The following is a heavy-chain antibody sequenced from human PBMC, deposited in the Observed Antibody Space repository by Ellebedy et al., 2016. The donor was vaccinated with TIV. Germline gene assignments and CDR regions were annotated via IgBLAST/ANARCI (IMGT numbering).Heavy chain of an antibody. CDR3: ARDPQGGGDYGDNWFDP. Sequence: PGGSLRLSCAASGFSVSNFFMSWVRQAPGKGLEWVSVIYRDGGTNYTDSVKGRFTISRDSSKNTLYLQMNSRRAEDTAVYYCARDPQGGGDYGDNWFDPWGQGTLVTVSS. CDR2: IYRDGGT. CDR1: GFSVSNFF. V-gene: IGHV3-66*01. J-gene: IGHJ5*02. D-gene: IGHD4-17*01.